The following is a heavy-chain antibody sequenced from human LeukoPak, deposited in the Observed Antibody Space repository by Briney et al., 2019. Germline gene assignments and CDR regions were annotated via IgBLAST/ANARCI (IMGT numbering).Heavy chain of an antibody. CDR3: ARGVSYDSSGSDY. D-gene: IGHD3-22*01. V-gene: IGHV4-59*11. J-gene: IGHJ4*02. Sequence: KPSETLSLTCTVSGGSISSHYWSWIRQPPGKGLEWIGYIYYSGSTNYNPSLKSRVTISVDTSKTQFSLKLSSVTAADTAVYYCARGVSYDSSGSDYWGQGTLVTVSS. CDR2: IYYSGST. CDR1: GGSISSHY.